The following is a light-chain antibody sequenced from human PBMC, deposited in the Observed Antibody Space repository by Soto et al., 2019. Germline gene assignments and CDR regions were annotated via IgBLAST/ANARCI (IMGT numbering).Light chain of an antibody. Sequence: QSVLTQSPSASASLGASVKLTCTLSSGHSRYAIAWHQQQPEKGPRYLMKVNSDGSHNTGDGIPDRFSGSSSGAERYLTISSLQSEDEADYYCQTWGTGIRVFGGGTKLTVL. CDR1: SGHSRYA. CDR2: VNSDGSH. CDR3: QTWGTGIRV. J-gene: IGLJ3*02. V-gene: IGLV4-69*01.